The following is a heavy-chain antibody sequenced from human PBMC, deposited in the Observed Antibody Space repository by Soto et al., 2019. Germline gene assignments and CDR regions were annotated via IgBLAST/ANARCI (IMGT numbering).Heavy chain of an antibody. J-gene: IGHJ6*02. CDR3: AKDPRDIVVMVAALTNYGMDA. CDR1: GFTFSSYG. V-gene: IGHV3-30*18. Sequence: PGGSLRLSCAASGFTFSSYGMHWVRQAPGKGLEWVAVISYDGSNKYYADSVKGRFTISRDNSKNTLYLQMNSLRAEDTAVYYCAKDPRDIVVMVAALTNYGMDAWGQGTTVTVSS. CDR2: ISYDGSNK. D-gene: IGHD2-15*01.